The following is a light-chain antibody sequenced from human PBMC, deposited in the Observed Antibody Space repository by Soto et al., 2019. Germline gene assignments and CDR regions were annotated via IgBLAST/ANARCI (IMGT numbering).Light chain of an antibody. V-gene: IGKV3-11*01. J-gene: IGKJ5*01. CDR1: ESISTY. CDR2: DAS. Sequence: EIVLTQSPATLSLSPGERATLSCRASESISTYLGWYQQKPGQSPRPLIYDASNRATGIPARFSGSGSGTEFTLTISSLEPEDSAVYFCRQRSSGVTFGQGTRLEIK. CDR3: RQRSSGVT.